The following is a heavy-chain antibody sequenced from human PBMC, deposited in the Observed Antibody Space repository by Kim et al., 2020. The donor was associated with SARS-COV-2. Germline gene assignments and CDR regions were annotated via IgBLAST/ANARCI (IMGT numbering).Heavy chain of an antibody. D-gene: IGHD6-6*01. V-gene: IGHV4-34*01. CDR3: ARTVAARLVFARPPPYWY. Sequence: SETLSLTCAVYGGSFSGYYWSWIRQPPGKGLEWIGEINHSGSTNYNPSLKSRVTISVDTSKNQFSLKLSSVTAADTAVYYCARTVAARLVFARPPPYWY. CDR1: GGSFSGYY. CDR2: INHSGST. J-gene: IGHJ2*01.